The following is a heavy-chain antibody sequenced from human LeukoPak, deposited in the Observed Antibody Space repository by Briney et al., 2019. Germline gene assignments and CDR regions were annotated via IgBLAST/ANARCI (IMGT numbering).Heavy chain of an antibody. CDR3: AKPYNYGVRDVHFDY. D-gene: IGHD4-17*01. Sequence: QSGGSLRLSCAASGFTFGSYAMHWVRQAPGKGLEWVAVISYDGSNKYYVDSVKGRFTISRDNSKNTLYLQMDSLRAEDTAVYFCAKPYNYGVRDVHFDYWGQGTLVAVSS. J-gene: IGHJ4*02. CDR2: ISYDGSNK. CDR1: GFTFGSYA. V-gene: IGHV3-30*18.